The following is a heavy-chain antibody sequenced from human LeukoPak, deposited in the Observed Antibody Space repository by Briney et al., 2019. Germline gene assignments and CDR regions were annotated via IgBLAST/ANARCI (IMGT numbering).Heavy chain of an antibody. Sequence: GGSLRLSCVASGFIFNDYAMHWVRQAPGKGLEWVSGITWNSRDIGYADSVKGRFTISRDNAKNTLYLQMNSLRAEDTAVYYCARGNYYNMDVWGQGTTVTVSS. CDR1: GFIFNDYA. V-gene: IGHV3-9*01. CDR3: ARGNYYNMDV. J-gene: IGHJ6*02. CDR2: ITWNSRDI.